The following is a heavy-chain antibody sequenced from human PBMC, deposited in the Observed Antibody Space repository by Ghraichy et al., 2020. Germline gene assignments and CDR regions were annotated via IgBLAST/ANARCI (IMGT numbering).Heavy chain of an antibody. D-gene: IGHD3-10*01. CDR1: GFTFSSYS. Sequence: LSLTCAASGFTFSSYSMNWVRQAPGKGLEWVSSISSSSSYIYYADSVKGRFTISRDNAKNSLYLQMNSLRAEDTAVYYCARGGGYYGSGSYLGLEDAFDIWGQGTMVTVSS. J-gene: IGHJ3*02. V-gene: IGHV3-21*01. CDR3: ARGGGYYGSGSYLGLEDAFDI. CDR2: ISSSSSYI.